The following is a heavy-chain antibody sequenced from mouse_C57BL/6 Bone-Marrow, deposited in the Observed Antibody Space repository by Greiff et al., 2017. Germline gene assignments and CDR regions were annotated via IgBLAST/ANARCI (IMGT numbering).Heavy chain of an antibody. CDR3: AKPTDSSYHYAMDY. J-gene: IGHJ4*01. CDR1: GFSFSSYT. D-gene: IGHD1-1*01. V-gene: IGHV5-9*01. Sequence: DVKLVESGGGLVKPGGSLKLSCAASGFSFSSYTMSWVRLPPAKRLEWVATISGCGGITYYPDCVQGRFTISRHNAKHTLYQQMSSHKSEDTALYYCAKPTDSSYHYAMDYWGQGTSVTVSS. CDR2: ISGCGGIT.